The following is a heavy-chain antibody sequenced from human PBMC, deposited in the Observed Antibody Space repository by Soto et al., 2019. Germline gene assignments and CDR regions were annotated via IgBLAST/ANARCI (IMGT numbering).Heavy chain of an antibody. CDR1: GGTFSSYA. CDR3: ARVSPTPNWFDP. V-gene: IGHV1-69*13. CDR2: IIPIFGTA. Sequence: ASVKVSCKASGGTFSSYAISWVRQAPGQGLEWMGGIIPIFGTANYAQKFQGRVTITADESTSTAYMELSSLRSEDTAVYYCARVSPTPNWFDPWGQGTLVTVSS. J-gene: IGHJ5*02.